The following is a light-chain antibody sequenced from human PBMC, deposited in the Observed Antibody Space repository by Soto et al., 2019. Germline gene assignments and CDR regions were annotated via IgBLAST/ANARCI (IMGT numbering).Light chain of an antibody. V-gene: IGLV2-14*01. J-gene: IGLJ2*01. CDR1: SSDVGGYSY. CDR3: SSYTSSSTLV. CDR2: DVS. Sequence: QSALTQPASVSGSPGQSIAISCTGSSSDVGGYSYVSWYQQHPGQAPKLMIYDVSNRPSGVSDRFSGSRSGNTASLTISGLQAEDEADYYCSSYTSSSTLVFGGGTKVTVL.